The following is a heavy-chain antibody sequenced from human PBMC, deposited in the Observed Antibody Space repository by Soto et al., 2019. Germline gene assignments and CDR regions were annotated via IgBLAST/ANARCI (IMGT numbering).Heavy chain of an antibody. CDR3: AREPMVRAAHGFDI. J-gene: IGHJ3*02. Sequence: QVQLVQSGAEVKKPGASVKVSCKASGYTFTGHYMHWVRQAPGQELEWMGWINPNSVGTNSAQKFQGRVTMTRDTSISTAYMELSRLRSDDTAVYYCAREPMVRAAHGFDIWGQGTMVTVSS. CDR1: GYTFTGHY. CDR2: INPNSVGT. V-gene: IGHV1-2*02. D-gene: IGHD3-10*01.